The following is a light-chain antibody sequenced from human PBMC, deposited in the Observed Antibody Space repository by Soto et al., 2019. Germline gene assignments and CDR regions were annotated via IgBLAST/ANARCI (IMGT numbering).Light chain of an antibody. J-gene: IGKJ5*01. Sequence: DVQMTQSPCSLSASVGDRVTITCRASQSISSYLNWYQQKPGKAPKLLIYAASSLQSGVPSRFSGSGSGTDFTLTISSLQPEDFATYYCQQSYSTPPITFGQGTRLEIK. V-gene: IGKV1-39*01. CDR2: AAS. CDR1: QSISSY. CDR3: QQSYSTPPIT.